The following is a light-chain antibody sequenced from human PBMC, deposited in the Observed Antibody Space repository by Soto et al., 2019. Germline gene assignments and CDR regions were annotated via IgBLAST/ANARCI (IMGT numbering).Light chain of an antibody. V-gene: IGKV1-33*01. CDR1: QDISNY. CDR2: XAS. CDR3: QQYDNLPPRVT. J-gene: IGKJ5*01. Sequence: IQMTQSPSSLSASVGDRVTITCQASQDISNYLNWYQQKVGKAPKLLIYXASNLETGVPSRFTGSGSGTHFTFTISSLQPEDIATYYCQQYDNLPPRVTFGQGTRLEIK.